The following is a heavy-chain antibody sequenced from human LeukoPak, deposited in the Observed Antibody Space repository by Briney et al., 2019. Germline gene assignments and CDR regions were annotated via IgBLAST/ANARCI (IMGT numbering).Heavy chain of an antibody. V-gene: IGHV4-59*01. J-gene: IGHJ4*02. D-gene: IGHD3-10*01. Sequence: QSSETLSLTCTVSGGSISSYYWSWIRQPPGKGLEWLGYIYYSGSTNYNPSLKSRVTISVDTSKNQFSLKLSSVTAADTAVYYCARWTVRGVIRYFDYWGQGTLVTVSS. CDR2: IYYSGST. CDR3: ARWTVRGVIRYFDY. CDR1: GGSISSYY.